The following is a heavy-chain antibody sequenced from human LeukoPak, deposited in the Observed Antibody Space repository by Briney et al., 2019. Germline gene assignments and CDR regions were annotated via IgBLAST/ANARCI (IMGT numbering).Heavy chain of an antibody. CDR2: ISASGDST. V-gene: IGHV3-23*01. J-gene: IGHJ6*02. D-gene: IGHD3-3*01. Sequence: GGSLRLSCAASGFMFNSYAMNWVRQTPGKGLEWVSGISASGDSTYYADSVKGRFTISRDNSKNTLYLQMNSLRAEDTAVYYCARNYDFWSGYYPYYYGMDVWGQGTTVTVSS. CDR3: ARNYDFWSGYYPYYYGMDV. CDR1: GFMFNSYA.